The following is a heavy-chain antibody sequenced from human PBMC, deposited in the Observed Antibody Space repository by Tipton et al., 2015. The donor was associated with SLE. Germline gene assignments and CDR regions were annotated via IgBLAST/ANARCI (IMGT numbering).Heavy chain of an antibody. Sequence: TLSLTCTVSGGSISSGGYYWTWIRPPPERGLEWFGEINESGSTNYNPSLKSRLIMSIDASKNQFSLKLSSVTAADTAVYYCASRRREWDHGKAFDIWGQGTMVTVSS. CDR2: INESGST. V-gene: IGHV4-31*03. D-gene: IGHD1-26*01. J-gene: IGHJ3*02. CDR1: GGSISSGGYY. CDR3: ASRRREWDHGKAFDI.